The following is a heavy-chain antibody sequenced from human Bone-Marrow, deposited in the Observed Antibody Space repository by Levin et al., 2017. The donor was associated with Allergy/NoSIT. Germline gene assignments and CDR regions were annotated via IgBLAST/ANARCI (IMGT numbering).Heavy chain of an antibody. J-gene: IGHJ5*02. D-gene: IGHD3-22*01. CDR1: GFTFRTYA. V-gene: IGHV3-23*01. CDR2: ISGSGAKT. CDR3: AKDQRGADNSDYFDWFDP. Sequence: PGGSLRLSCAASGFTFRTYAMSWVRQAPGKGLEWVSVISGSGAKTHYADSVKGRFTISRDNSKNMVYRQMNSLRFEDTAVYYFAKDQRGADNSDYFDWFDPWGQGTLVTVSS.